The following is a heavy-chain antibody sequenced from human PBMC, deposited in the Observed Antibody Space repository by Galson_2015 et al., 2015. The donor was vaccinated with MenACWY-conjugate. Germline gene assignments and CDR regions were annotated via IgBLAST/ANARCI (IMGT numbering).Heavy chain of an antibody. J-gene: IGHJ4*02. CDR1: GFTFSDYD. V-gene: IGHV3-7*01. Sequence: SLRLSCAASGFTFSDYDMSWIRQAPGKGLEWVASIKQDGSEKYLVDSVKGRFTISRDNAENSLFLQMNSLRAEDTAVYYCARERWVRGVFFDQWGQGTLVTVSS. CDR2: IKQDGSEK. D-gene: IGHD3-10*01. CDR3: ARERWVRGVFFDQ.